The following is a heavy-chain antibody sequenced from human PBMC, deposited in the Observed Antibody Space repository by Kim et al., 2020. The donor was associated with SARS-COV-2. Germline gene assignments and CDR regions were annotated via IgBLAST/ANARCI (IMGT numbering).Heavy chain of an antibody. D-gene: IGHD4-17*01. CDR3: ARLRTFYGGNSGWYFDL. CDR1: GGSISSSSYY. V-gene: IGHV4-39*01. J-gene: IGHJ2*01. Sequence: SETLSLTCTVSGGSISSSSYYWGWIRQPPGKGLEWIGSIYYSGSTYYNPSLKSRVTISVDTSKNQFSLKLSSVTAADTAVYYCARLRTFYGGNSGWYFDLWGRGTLVTVSS. CDR2: IYYSGST.